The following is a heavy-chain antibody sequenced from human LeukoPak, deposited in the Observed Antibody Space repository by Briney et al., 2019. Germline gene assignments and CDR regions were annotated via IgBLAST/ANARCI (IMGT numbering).Heavy chain of an antibody. CDR3: AREPYNGNDRGPWFDP. Sequence: ASVKVSCKASGGTFSSYAISWVRQAPGQGLEWMGRIIPIFGTANYAQKFQGRVTITTDESTSTAYMELSSLRSEDTAVYYCAREPYNGNDRGPWFDPWGQGTLVTVSS. CDR1: GGTFSSYA. CDR2: IIPIFGTA. J-gene: IGHJ5*02. D-gene: IGHD1-20*01. V-gene: IGHV1-69*05.